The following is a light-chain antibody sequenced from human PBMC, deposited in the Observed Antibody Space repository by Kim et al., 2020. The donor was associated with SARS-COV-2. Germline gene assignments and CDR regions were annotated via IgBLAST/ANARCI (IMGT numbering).Light chain of an antibody. CDR1: KLGDKY. CDR3: QACDSSTNWV. J-gene: IGLJ3*02. V-gene: IGLV3-1*01. CDR2: QDS. Sequence: VSPGQTARITCSGDKLGDKYACWYQQKPGPSPVLVIYQDSKRPSGIPERFSGSNSGNTATLTISGTQAMDEADYFCQACDSSTNWVFGGGTQLTVL.